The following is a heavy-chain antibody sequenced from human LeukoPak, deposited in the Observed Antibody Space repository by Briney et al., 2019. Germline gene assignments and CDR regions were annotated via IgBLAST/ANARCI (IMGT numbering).Heavy chain of an antibody. V-gene: IGHV3-66*01. CDR3: EKVLLGPFDY. CDR2: IYSGGST. CDR1: GFTVSSNY. J-gene: IGHJ4*02. D-gene: IGHD1-26*01. Sequence: GGSLRLSCAASGFTVSSNYMTWVRQAPGKGLEWVSVIYSGGSTYYADSVKGRFTISRDNSKNTLYLQMDSLRAEDTAVYYCEKVLLGPFDYWGQGTLVTVSS.